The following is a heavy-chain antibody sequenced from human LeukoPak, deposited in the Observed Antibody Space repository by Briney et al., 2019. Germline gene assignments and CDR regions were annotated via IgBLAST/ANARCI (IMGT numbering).Heavy chain of an antibody. V-gene: IGHV4-38-2*01. CDR3: ARQTVGLFDY. J-gene: IGHJ4*02. Sequence: PSETLSLTCAVSGYSISSGYYWGWIRQPPGEGLEWIGRIYHCGSTYYNPSLKRRVTISVHTSKNQSSLQLSSVTAADTAVYYCARQTVGLFDYWGQGTLVTVSS. CDR1: GYSISSGYY. CDR2: IYHCGST.